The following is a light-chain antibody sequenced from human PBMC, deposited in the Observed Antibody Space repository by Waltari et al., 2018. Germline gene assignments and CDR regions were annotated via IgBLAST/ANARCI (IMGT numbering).Light chain of an antibody. V-gene: IGLV2-23*02. CDR3: CAYTLRSTLI. CDR2: GVT. J-gene: IGLJ2*01. Sequence: QSALTQPASVSGSPGQSITLSCTATGSDFGSFKLVSWTQPHPGKAPQLLIYGVTERPSGISDLYSSSKSGNTASLTISGLQAEDEADYFCCAYTLRSTLIFGGGTKLTVL. CDR1: GSDFGSFKL.